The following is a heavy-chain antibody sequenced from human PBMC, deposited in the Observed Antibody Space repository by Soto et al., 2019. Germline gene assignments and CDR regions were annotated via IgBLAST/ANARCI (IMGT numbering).Heavy chain of an antibody. V-gene: IGHV1-69*13. CDR1: GGTFSSYA. CDR3: VRVVAIPGHPDY. D-gene: IGHD2-15*01. CDR2: IVPIVDTA. J-gene: IGHJ4*02. Sequence: SVKVSCKTSGGTFSSYAISWVRQAPGQGLEWMGGIVPIVDTATYAQKFQGRVTITADESTSTAYMELSRLRSDDTAVYYCVRVVAIPGHPDYWGQGTLVTVSS.